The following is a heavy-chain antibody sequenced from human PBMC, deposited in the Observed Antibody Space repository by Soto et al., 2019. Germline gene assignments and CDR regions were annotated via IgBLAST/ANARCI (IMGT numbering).Heavy chain of an antibody. CDR1: GASLSDFY. J-gene: IGHJ5*01. CDR3: AGRLQFWSSNSCFRKKGFDS. CDR2: INYAGST. Sequence: PSETLSLTCSIYGASLSDFYWSWVRQSPGKGLEWIGDINYAGSTNYNPSLRPRVTISIDTSKKQFSLNLSSVTAADTAVFYCAGRLQFWSSNSCFRKKGFDSWGQGILVT. V-gene: IGHV4-34*01. D-gene: IGHD2-2*01.